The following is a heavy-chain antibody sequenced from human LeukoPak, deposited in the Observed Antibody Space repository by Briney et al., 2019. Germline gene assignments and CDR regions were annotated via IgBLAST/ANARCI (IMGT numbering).Heavy chain of an antibody. V-gene: IGHV4-34*01. Sequence: PSETLSLTRAVYGGSLSGYYWSWIRQPPAKGLEWIGEINHSGSTNYNPPLNSRVTISVDTSKNQFSPKLSTVTAADPAVYYCANSWYIAFDIWGQGTMVTVSS. CDR1: GGSLSGYY. CDR3: ANSWYIAFDI. J-gene: IGHJ3*02. D-gene: IGHD6-13*01. CDR2: INHSGST.